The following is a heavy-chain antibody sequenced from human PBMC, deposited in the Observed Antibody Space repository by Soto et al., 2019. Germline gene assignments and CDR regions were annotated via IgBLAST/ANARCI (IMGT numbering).Heavy chain of an antibody. CDR2: IIPIFGTA. Sequence: ASVKVSCKASGGTFSSYAISWVRQAPGQGLEWMGGIIPIFGTANYAQKFQGRVTITADESTSTAYMELSSLRSEDTAVYYCARSSGDTDMVGPNNWFDPWGQGTLVTVSS. D-gene: IGHD5-18*01. J-gene: IGHJ5*02. V-gene: IGHV1-69*13. CDR3: ARSSGDTDMVGPNNWFDP. CDR1: GGTFSSYA.